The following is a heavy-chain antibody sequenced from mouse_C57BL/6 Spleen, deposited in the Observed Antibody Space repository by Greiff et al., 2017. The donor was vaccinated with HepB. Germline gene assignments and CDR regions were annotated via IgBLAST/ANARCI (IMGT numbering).Heavy chain of an antibody. D-gene: IGHD1-1*01. CDR2: ISSGGSYT. J-gene: IGHJ4*01. CDR1: GFTFSSYG. CDR3: ARQVGSSYAMDY. Sequence: EVQGVESGGDLVKPGGSLKLSCAASGFTFSSYGMSWVRQTPDKRLGWVATISSGGSYTYFPDSVKGRFTIARDNAKNTLYLQMSSLKSEDTAMYYCARQVGSSYAMDYWGQGTSVTVSS. V-gene: IGHV5-6*01.